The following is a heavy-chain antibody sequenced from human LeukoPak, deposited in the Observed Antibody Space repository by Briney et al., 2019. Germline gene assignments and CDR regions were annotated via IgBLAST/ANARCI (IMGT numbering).Heavy chain of an antibody. CDR2: IWYDGSNK. Sequence: GGSLRLSCAASGFTFSSYGTHWVRQAPGKGLEWVAVIWYDGSNKYYADSVKGRFTISRDNSKNTLYLQMNSLRAEDTAVYYCAKGRLRYFDWLPPGDAFDIWGQGTMVTVSS. CDR1: GFTFSSYG. J-gene: IGHJ3*02. V-gene: IGHV3-33*06. D-gene: IGHD3-9*01. CDR3: AKGRLRYFDWLPPGDAFDI.